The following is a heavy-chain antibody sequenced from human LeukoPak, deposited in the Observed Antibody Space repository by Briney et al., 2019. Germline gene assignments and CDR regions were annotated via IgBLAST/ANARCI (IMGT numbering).Heavy chain of an antibody. Sequence: PGRSLRLSCAASGFTFDDYAMHWVRQAPGKGLEWVSGISWNSGSIGYADSVKGRFTISRDNAKNSLYLQMNSLRAEDMALYYCAKSFDSTMAVPPGYYFDYWGQGTLVTVSS. CDR2: ISWNSGSI. V-gene: IGHV3-9*03. CDR1: GFTFDDYA. CDR3: AKSFDSTMAVPPGYYFDY. D-gene: IGHD4/OR15-4a*01. J-gene: IGHJ4*02.